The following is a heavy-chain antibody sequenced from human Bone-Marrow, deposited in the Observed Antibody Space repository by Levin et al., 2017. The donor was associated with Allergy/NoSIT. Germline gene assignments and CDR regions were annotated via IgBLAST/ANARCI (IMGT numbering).Heavy chain of an antibody. CDR1: GFTFSDYY. D-gene: IGHD3-22*01. CDR3: ASSASFVYSSGYAFDY. Sequence: SGGSLRLSCAASGFTFSDYYMSWIRQAPGKGLEWVSYISSSGSTIYYADSVKGRFTISRDNAKNSLYLQMNSLRAEDTAVYYCASSASFVYSSGYAFDYWGQGTLVTVSS. CDR2: ISSSGSTI. V-gene: IGHV3-11*01. J-gene: IGHJ4*02.